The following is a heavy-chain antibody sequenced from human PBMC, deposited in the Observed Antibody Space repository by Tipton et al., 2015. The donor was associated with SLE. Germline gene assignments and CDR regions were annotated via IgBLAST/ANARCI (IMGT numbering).Heavy chain of an antibody. CDR3: ARQRLRLLSPLDA. Sequence: LRLSCTVSGGSISSGSYYWSWIRQPAGKGLEWIGRIYTSGSTNYNPSLKSRGTISVDTSKNHFSLELTSVTAADTAVYYCARQRLRLLSPLDAWGQGTTVTVS. CDR1: GGSISSGSYY. D-gene: IGHD3-10*01. CDR2: IYTSGST. J-gene: IGHJ6*02. V-gene: IGHV4-61*02.